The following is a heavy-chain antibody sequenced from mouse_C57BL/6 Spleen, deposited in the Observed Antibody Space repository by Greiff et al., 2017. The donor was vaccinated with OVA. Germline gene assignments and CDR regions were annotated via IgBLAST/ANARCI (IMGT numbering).Heavy chain of an antibody. J-gene: IGHJ3*01. Sequence: EVKLVESGGGLVKPGGSLKLSCAASGFPFSSYAMSWVRQTPEKGLVWVATISEGGSSTSYPDNVKGRFTISRDNAKNNLYLQMSHLKSEDTAMYYCARDPVFAYWGQGTLVTVSA. CDR3: ARDPVFAY. CDR2: ISEGGSST. CDR1: GFPFSSYA. V-gene: IGHV5-4*01.